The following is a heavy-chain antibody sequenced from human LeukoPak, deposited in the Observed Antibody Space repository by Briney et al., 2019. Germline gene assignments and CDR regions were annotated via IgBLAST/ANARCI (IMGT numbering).Heavy chain of an antibody. D-gene: IGHD6-19*01. Sequence: GGPLRLSCAASGFTFSSYGMHWVRQAPGKGLEGVAFIRYDGSNKYYADSVKGRFTIYRENSKNTLYLQMNSLRVDDTALYFCARAGSYCGWYVVDFWGQGTLVTVSS. J-gene: IGHJ4*02. CDR3: ARAGSYCGWYVVDF. V-gene: IGHV3-30*02. CDR1: GFTFSSYG. CDR2: IRYDGSNK.